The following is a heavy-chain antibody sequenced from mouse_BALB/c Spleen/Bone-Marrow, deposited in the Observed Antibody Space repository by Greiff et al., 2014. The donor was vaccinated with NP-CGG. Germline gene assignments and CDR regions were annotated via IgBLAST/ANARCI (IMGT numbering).Heavy chain of an antibody. CDR1: GYTFTSYW. J-gene: IGHJ4*01. Sequence: VQLQQSGAELARPGASVKLSCKASGYTFTSYWMQWVKQRPGQGLEWIGAIYPGDGDTRYTQKFKGKATLTADKSSSTAYMQLSGLASEDSAVYYCARSEGNYAMDYWGQGTSVTVSS. CDR3: ARSEGNYAMDY. V-gene: IGHV1-87*01. CDR2: IYPGDGDT.